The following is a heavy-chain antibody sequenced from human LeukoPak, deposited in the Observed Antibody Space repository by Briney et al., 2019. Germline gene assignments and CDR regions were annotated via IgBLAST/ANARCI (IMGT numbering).Heavy chain of an antibody. CDR1: GFTFSSYG. J-gene: IGHJ3*02. Sequence: PGGSLRLSCAASGFTFSSYGMHWVRQAPGKGLEWVAVIWYDGSNKYYADSVKGRFTISRDNSKNTLYLQMNSLRAEDTAVYYCARSKSDYVWGSYRSGAFDIWGQGTMVTVSS. V-gene: IGHV3-33*01. D-gene: IGHD3-16*02. CDR2: IWYDGSNK. CDR3: ARSKSDYVWGSYRSGAFDI.